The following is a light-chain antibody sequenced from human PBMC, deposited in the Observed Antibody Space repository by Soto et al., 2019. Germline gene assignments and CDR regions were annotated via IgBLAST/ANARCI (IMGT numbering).Light chain of an antibody. CDR3: SSYADSNNLL. CDR2: EAT. J-gene: IGLJ3*02. Sequence: QSALTQPPSASGSPGQSVTISCTGTSSDVGGYQYVSWYQQHPGKAPKLLIYEATQRPSGVPDRFSGSKSGNTASLTVSWLQAEDEADYYCSSYADSNNLLFGGGTKLTVL. V-gene: IGLV2-8*01. CDR1: SSDVGGYQY.